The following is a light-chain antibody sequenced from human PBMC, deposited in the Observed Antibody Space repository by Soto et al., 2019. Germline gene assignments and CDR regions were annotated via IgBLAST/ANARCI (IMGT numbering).Light chain of an antibody. CDR2: QTS. CDR3: HQRQSWPRT. Sequence: EIVLTQSPATLSSFPGDRVTLSCRASQYINTRLAWYQHRPGQAPRLLIYQTSIRAAGIPARFSASGSGTDLTLTISDVQPEDFALYYCHQRQSWPRTFGPGTKVDI. CDR1: QYINTR. J-gene: IGKJ3*01. V-gene: IGKV3-11*01.